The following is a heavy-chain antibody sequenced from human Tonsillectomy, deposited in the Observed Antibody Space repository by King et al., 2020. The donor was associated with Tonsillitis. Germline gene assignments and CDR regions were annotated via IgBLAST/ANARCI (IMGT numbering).Heavy chain of an antibody. D-gene: IGHD1-26*01. CDR3: ATGGHIVGATSDYFDY. Sequence: QLVQSGAEVKKPGASVKVSCKASGYTFTGYYLHCVRQAPGQGLEWMGRINPNSGATNYAQRFQGRVTMTRDTSISTAYMELNRLRSDDTVVYYGATGGHIVGATSDYFDYWGQGTLVTVSA. CDR1: GYTFTGYY. J-gene: IGHJ4*02. V-gene: IGHV1-2*05. CDR2: INPNSGAT.